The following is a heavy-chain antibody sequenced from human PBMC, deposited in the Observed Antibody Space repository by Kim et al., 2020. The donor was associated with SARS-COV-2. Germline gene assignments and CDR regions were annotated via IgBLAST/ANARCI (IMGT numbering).Heavy chain of an antibody. Sequence: SETLSLTCTVSGGSISSSSYYWGWIRQPPGKGLEWIGSIYYSGSTYYNPSLKSRVTISVDTSKNQFSLKLSSVTAADTAVYYCARVTLYVWGSYRSAPHWGQGTLVTVSS. V-gene: IGHV4-39*01. CDR1: GGSISSSSYY. D-gene: IGHD3-16*02. J-gene: IGHJ4*02. CDR3: ARVTLYVWGSYRSAPH. CDR2: IYYSGST.